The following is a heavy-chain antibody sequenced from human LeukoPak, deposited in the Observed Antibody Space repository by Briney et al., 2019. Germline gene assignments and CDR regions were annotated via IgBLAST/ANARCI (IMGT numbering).Heavy chain of an antibody. CDR3: ARDLYSSGWHGFDY. J-gene: IGHJ4*02. Sequence: PETLSLTCTVSGGSISSSSYFWGWIRQPPGKGLEWIGSIFYSGSTYYNPSLNSRVTISIDTSKNQFSLQLNSVTPEDTAVYYCARDLYSSGWHGFDYWGQGTLVTVSS. CDR1: GGSISSSSYF. CDR2: IFYSGST. D-gene: IGHD6-19*01. V-gene: IGHV4-39*02.